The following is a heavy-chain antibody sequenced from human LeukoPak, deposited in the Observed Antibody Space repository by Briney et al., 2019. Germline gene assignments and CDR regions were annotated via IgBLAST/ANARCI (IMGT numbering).Heavy chain of an antibody. CDR2: VRYDGSNK. V-gene: IGHV3-30*02. D-gene: IGHD6-13*01. J-gene: IGHJ1*01. CDR3: AAASGYSYFEH. Sequence: PWGSLRLSCAASGFTFSSYGMHWVRQAPGKGLEWVSIVRYDGSNKYYADSVKGRFTISRDDSKHTVYLQMNSLRVEDTAVYYCAAASGYSYFEHWGQGTLVIVSS. CDR1: GFTFSSYG.